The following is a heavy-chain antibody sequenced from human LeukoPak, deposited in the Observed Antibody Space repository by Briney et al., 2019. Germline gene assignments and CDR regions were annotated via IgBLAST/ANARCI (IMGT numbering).Heavy chain of an antibody. V-gene: IGHV1-2*02. CDR1: GGTFSSYA. CDR3: ARAGIVVVPAAILGFWFDP. J-gene: IGHJ5*02. CDR2: INPNSGGT. D-gene: IGHD2-2*01. Sequence: ASVKVSCKASGGTFSSYAISWVRQAPGQGLEWMGWINPNSGGTNYAQKFQGRVTMTRDTSISTAYMELSRLRSDDTAVYYCARAGIVVVPAAILGFWFDPWGQGTLVTVSS.